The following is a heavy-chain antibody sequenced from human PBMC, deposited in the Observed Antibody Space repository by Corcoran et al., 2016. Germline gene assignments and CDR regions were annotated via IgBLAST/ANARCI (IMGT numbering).Heavy chain of an antibody. D-gene: IGHD2-21*01. V-gene: IGHV3-30*18. CDR1: GFTFSSFG. CDR3: AKDRGYGGNWGMDV. Sequence: QVQLVESGGGVIQPGRSLRLSCAASGFTFSSFGMHWVRQAPGKGLEWVVVISYDGSNKYYADSVKGRFTISRDNLKNTLYLQMNSLGAEDTAVYYCAKDRGYGGNWGMDVWGQGTTVTVS. CDR2: ISYDGSNK. J-gene: IGHJ6*02.